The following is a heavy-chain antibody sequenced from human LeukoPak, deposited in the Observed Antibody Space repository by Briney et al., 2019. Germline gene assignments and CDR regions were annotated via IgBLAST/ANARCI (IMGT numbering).Heavy chain of an antibody. CDR3: ARVIVRRYYGSETYYNPTWFDP. CDR1: GGSISSGGYS. V-gene: IGHV4-30-4*07. D-gene: IGHD3-10*01. Sequence: KASETLSLTCAVSGGSISSGGYSWSWIRQPPGKGLEWIGYIHYSGSTYYNPSLKSRVSFSVDTSKNQFSLKLSSVTAADTAVYYCARVIVRRYYGSETYYNPTWFDPWGQGTLVTVSS. CDR2: IHYSGST. J-gene: IGHJ5*02.